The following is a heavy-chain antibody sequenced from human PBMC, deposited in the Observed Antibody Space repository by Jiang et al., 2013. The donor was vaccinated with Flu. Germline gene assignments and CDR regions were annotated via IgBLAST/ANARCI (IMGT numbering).Heavy chain of an antibody. Sequence: GSGLVKPSQTLSLTCTVSGGSISSGGYYLSWFRQPAGKGLEWIGRTHSSGVTKYNPSLQSRVTISIDSLRLSSVTAADTAMYYCARGPRAGPSGLVPTPWGQGIRGHRLL. J-gene: IGHJ5*02. CDR1: GGSISSGGYY. CDR3: ARGPRAGPSGLVPTP. CDR2: THSSGVT. V-gene: IGHV4-61*02. D-gene: IGHD6-19*01.